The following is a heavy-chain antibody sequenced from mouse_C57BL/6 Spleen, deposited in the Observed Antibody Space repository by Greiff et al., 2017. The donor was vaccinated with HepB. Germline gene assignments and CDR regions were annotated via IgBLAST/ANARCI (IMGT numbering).Heavy chain of an antibody. V-gene: IGHV1-69*01. J-gene: IGHJ2*01. CDR3: ARRGIYYGSFYYFDY. CDR2: IDPSDSYT. CDR1: GYTFTSYW. D-gene: IGHD1-1*01. Sequence: QVQLQQPGAELVMPGASVKLSCKASGYTFTSYWMHWVKQRPGQGLEWIGEIDPSDSYTNYNQKFKGKSTLTVDKSSSTAYMQLSSLTSEDAAVDYCARRGIYYGSFYYFDYWGQGTTLTVSS.